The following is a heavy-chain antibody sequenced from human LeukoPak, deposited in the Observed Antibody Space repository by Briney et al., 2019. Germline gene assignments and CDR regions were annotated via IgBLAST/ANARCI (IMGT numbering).Heavy chain of an antibody. CDR3: ARGVGSTSCHFLDY. D-gene: IGHD2-2*01. CDR1: GFTFSTYA. J-gene: IGHJ4*02. Sequence: GKSLRLSCAASGFTFSTYAMHWVRQAPGKGLEWVSSISSSSSYIYYADSVKGRFTISRDNAKNSLYLQMNSLRAEDTAVYYCARGVGSTSCHFLDYWGQGTLVTVSS. CDR2: ISSSSSYI. V-gene: IGHV3-21*01.